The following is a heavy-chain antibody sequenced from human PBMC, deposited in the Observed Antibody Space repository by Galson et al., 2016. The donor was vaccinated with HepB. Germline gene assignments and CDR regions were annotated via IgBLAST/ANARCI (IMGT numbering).Heavy chain of an antibody. CDR3: AKDRSAAGRRFDF. V-gene: IGHV3-30*18. CDR1: GFTFNTYA. J-gene: IGHJ4*02. Sequence: SLRLSCAASGFTFNTYAMHWVRQAPGKGLEWVAVISNDGSNKYYVDSVKGRFTISRDNSKNTLSLQMNSLRAEDTAVYYCAKDRSAAGRRFDFWGQGTLVSVSS. CDR2: ISNDGSNK. D-gene: IGHD6-13*01.